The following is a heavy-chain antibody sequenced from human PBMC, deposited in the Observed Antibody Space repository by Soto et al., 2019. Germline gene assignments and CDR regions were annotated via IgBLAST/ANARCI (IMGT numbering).Heavy chain of an antibody. D-gene: IGHD3-3*01. CDR2: IYYSGST. CDR3: ARMIFGRNVYYFDY. J-gene: IGHJ4*02. CDR1: GGSISSYY. V-gene: IGHV4-59*01. Sequence: SETLSLTCTVSGGSISSYYWSWIRQPPGKGLEWIGYIYYSGSTNYNPSLKSRVTISVDTSKNQFSLKLSSVTDMDPVDTATYYCARMIFGRNVYYFDYWGRGTLVTVSS.